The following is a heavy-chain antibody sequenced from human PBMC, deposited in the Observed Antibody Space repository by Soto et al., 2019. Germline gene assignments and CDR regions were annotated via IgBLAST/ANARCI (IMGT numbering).Heavy chain of an antibody. V-gene: IGHV5-51*01. CDR1: EYSFTRWS. CDR3: ARHATYYDILSGYYLDY. J-gene: IGHJ4*02. Sequence: LKNSRQGCEYSFTRWSLDQERQMPGQGLKWMAIINPGDSETKYTPSFQGQLTISADKSINTAYLQWSSLKASDTDMYSCARHATYYDILSGYYLDYWGQGTQVTVSS. CDR2: INPGDSET. D-gene: IGHD3-9*01.